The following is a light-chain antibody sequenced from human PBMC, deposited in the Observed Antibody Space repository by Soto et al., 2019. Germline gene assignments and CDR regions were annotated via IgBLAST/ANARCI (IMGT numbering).Light chain of an antibody. CDR2: EVV. CDR1: SSDVGSHDY. V-gene: IGLV2-14*01. CDR3: SSYTNTNTVI. Sequence: QFALTQPASVSGSPGQSITISCTGTSSDVGSHDYVSWYQHHPGKAPKVIIYEVVYRPSGISNRFSGSKSGNTAYLTISGLQADDEADYYCSSYTNTNTVIFAGGTKLTVL. J-gene: IGLJ2*01.